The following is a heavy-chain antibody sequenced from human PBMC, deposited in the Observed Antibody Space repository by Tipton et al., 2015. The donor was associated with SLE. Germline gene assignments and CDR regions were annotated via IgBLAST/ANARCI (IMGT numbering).Heavy chain of an antibody. CDR3: ARGGIPYSASWYGYFFDY. Sequence: TLSLTCFVSGDSITSDIYYWGWIRQPPGKGLEWIGSVYDSGNTYYNPSLKSRVTISVDTSKNQFSLKLSSVTAADTAVYSCARGGIPYSASWYGYFFDYWGLGSLVTVSS. J-gene: IGHJ4*02. V-gene: IGHV4-39*07. CDR1: GDSITSDIYY. CDR2: VYDSGNT. D-gene: IGHD6-13*01.